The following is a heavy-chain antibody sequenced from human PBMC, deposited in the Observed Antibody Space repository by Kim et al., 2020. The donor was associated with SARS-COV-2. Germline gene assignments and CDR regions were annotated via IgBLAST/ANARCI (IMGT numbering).Heavy chain of an antibody. Sequence: SETLSLTCAVYGGSFSGYYWSWIRQPPGKGLEWIGEINHSGSTNYNPSLKSRVTISVDTSKNQFSLKLSSVTAADTAVYYCARGYHMVRGVIYGYWGQGTLVTVSS. D-gene: IGHD3-10*01. CDR2: INHSGST. CDR1: GGSFSGYY. J-gene: IGHJ4*02. V-gene: IGHV4-34*01. CDR3: ARGYHMVRGVIYGY.